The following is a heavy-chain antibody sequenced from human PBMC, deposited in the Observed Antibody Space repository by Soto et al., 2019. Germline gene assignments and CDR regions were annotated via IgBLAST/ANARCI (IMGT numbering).Heavy chain of an antibody. Sequence: QVQLQQSGPDLVQPSQTLSLTCTDSGGSISSGGYYWSWNRQHPGTVLEWIGRIADNGRTYYNTSLQSGTTSPEDPSSKLLSLRVNSVTAADTTVYYCASGVLHWSQGDPVTVCS. CDR1: GGSISSGGYY. CDR3: ASGVLH. D-gene: IGHD3-10*01. J-gene: IGHJ4*01. V-gene: IGHV4-31*03. CDR2: IADNGRT.